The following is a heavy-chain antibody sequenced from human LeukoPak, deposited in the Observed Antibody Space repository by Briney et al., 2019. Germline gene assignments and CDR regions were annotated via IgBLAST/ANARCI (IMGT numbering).Heavy chain of an antibody. CDR3: ARGPPYCSGGSCYSVWFDP. D-gene: IGHD2-15*01. CDR1: GGTLSSYA. CDR2: IIPSGGST. Sequence: GASVKVSCKASGGTLSSYAITWVRQAPGQGLEWMGGIIPSGGSTSYAQKFQGRVTMTRDTSTSAVYMELSSLRSEDTAVYYCARGPPYCSGGSCYSVWFDPWGQGTLVTVSS. V-gene: IGHV1-46*01. J-gene: IGHJ5*02.